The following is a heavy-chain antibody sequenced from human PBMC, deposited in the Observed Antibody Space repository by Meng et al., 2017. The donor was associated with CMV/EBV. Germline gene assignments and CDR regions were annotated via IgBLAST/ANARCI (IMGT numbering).Heavy chain of an antibody. CDR1: GAISSGSYY. J-gene: IGHJ5*02. CDR3: ARDGSTDYYGSGRFDP. Sequence: GAISSGSYYWSWIRQPAGKGLEWIGRIYTSGSTNYNHSLKSRVTISVDTSKNQFSLKLSSVTAADTAVYYCARDGSTDYYGSGRFDPWGQGTLVTVSS. CDR2: IYTSGST. V-gene: IGHV4-61*02. D-gene: IGHD3-10*01.